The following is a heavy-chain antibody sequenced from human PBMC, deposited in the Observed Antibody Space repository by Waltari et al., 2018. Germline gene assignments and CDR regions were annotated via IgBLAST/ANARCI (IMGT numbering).Heavy chain of an antibody. CDR2: IYYSGST. V-gene: IGHV4-39*07. J-gene: IGHJ3*02. CDR3: ARGRGAAAGTEDAFDI. CDR1: GGSIRSSRYY. Sequence: QLQLQESGPGLVKPSETLSLTCTVSGGSIRSSRYYWGWLRQPPGKGLEWIGSIYYSGSTYYNPSLKSRVTISVDTSKNQFSLKLSSVTAADTAVYYCARGRGAAAGTEDAFDIWGQGTMVTVSS. D-gene: IGHD6-13*01.